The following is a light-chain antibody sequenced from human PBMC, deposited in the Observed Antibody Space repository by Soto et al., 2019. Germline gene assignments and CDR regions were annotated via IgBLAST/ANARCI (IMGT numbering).Light chain of an antibody. CDR1: QNVNRY. J-gene: IGKJ4*01. CDR2: DAS. V-gene: IGKV1-12*01. CDR3: QQANSFPLT. Sequence: IQLTQSPSSLSASVGDRVTITCRTSQNVNRYLNWYQEQPGKAPKLLIYDASSLQSGVPSRFSGSGSGTDFTLTISSLQPEDFATYYCQQANSFPLTFGGGTKVEI.